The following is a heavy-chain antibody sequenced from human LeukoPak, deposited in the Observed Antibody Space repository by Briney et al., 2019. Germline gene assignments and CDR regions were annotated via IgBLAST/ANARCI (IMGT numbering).Heavy chain of an antibody. CDR2: IIPIFGTA. CDR1: GGTFSSYA. J-gene: IGHJ6*04. D-gene: IGHD3-10*01. V-gene: IGHV1-69*06. Sequence: ASVKVSCKASGGTFSSYAISWVRQAPGQGLEWMGGIIPIFGTANYAQKFQGRVTITADKSTSTAYMELSSLRSEDAAVYYCARASGSGDYYGMDVWGKGTTVTVSS. CDR3: ARASGSGDYYGMDV.